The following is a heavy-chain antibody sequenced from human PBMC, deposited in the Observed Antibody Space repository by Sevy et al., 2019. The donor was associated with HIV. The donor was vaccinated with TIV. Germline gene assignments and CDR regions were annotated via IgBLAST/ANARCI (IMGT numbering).Heavy chain of an antibody. Sequence: SETLSLTCAVYGGSFSGYYWSWIRQPPGKGLELIGEINHSGSTNYNPSLKSRVTISVDTSKNQFSLKLSSVTAADTAVYYCARGSSSSLKIGYWGQGTLVTVSS. CDR2: INHSGST. D-gene: IGHD6-13*01. V-gene: IGHV4-34*01. J-gene: IGHJ4*02. CDR1: GGSFSGYY. CDR3: ARGSSSSLKIGY.